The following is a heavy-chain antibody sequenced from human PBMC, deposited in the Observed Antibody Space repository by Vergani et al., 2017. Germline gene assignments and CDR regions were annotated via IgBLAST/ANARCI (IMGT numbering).Heavy chain of an antibody. CDR3: ARFSIQNWFDP. CDR1: GFSISSGYY. D-gene: IGHD3-3*01. V-gene: IGHV4-38-2*01. J-gene: IGHJ5*02. CDR2: ISHSGST. Sequence: QVQLQESGPGLVKPSETLSLTCGVSGFSISSGYYWGWIRQPPGKGLEWIGSISHSGSTHYNPSLKNRVTISGDTSKNQFSLKLSSVTAADTAVYYCARFSIQNWFDPWGQGTLVTVSS.